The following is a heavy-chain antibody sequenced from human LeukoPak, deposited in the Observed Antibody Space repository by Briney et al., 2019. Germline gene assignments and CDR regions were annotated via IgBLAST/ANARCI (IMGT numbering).Heavy chain of an antibody. CDR2: IYYSGST. V-gene: IGHV4-39*01. CDR3: ARLPCDYVWGSYLDYFDY. Sequence: KASETLSLTCTVSGGSISSSSYYWGWIRQPPGKGLEWLGSIYYSGSTYYNPSLKSRVTISVATSKNQFSLKLSSVTAADTAVYYCARLPCDYVWGSYLDYFDYWGQGTLVTVSS. CDR1: GGSISSSSYY. J-gene: IGHJ4*02. D-gene: IGHD3-16*01.